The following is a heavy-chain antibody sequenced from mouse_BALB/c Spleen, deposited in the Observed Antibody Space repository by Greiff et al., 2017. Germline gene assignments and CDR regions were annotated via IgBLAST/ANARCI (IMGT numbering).Heavy chain of an antibody. CDR2: ISNLAYSI. D-gene: IGHD2-2*01. Sequence: EVKVVESGGGLVQPGGSRKLSCAASGFTFSDYGMAWVRQAPGKGPEWVAFISNLAYSIYYADTVTGRFTISRENAKNTLYLEMSSLMSEDTAMYYCAREGYMGYGAYWGQGTLVTVSA. CDR3: AREGYMGYGAY. CDR1: GFTFSDYG. V-gene: IGHV5-15*02. J-gene: IGHJ3*01.